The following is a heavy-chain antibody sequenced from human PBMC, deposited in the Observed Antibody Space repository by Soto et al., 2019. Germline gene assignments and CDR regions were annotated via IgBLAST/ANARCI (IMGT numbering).Heavy chain of an antibody. J-gene: IGHJ5*02. V-gene: IGHV4-39*01. D-gene: IGHD2-15*01. CDR3: ARVSTAFTVGYSPGGSCGPFDP. CDR1: GDSIDTAYYD. Sequence: SETLSPTCTVSGDSIDTAYYDWGWLRQPPAKGLEWICSLFYTGTTYYNPSLEGRVTISVDTSKSQFSLRVSTATTTDSAVYYCARVSTAFTVGYSPGGSCGPFDPWGQGTLVTVSS. CDR2: LFYTGTT.